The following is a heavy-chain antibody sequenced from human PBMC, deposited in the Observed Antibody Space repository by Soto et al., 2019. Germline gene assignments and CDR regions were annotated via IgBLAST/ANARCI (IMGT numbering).Heavy chain of an antibody. V-gene: IGHV3-23*01. J-gene: IGHJ6*02. CDR3: AKEHRWSLFYGMDV. Sequence: PGGSLRLSCAASGFTFSSYAMSWVRQAPGKGPEWVSAISGSGGSTYYADSVKGRFTISRDNSKNTLYLQVNSLRAEDTAVYYCAKEHRWSLFYGMDVWGQGTTVTVSS. D-gene: IGHD2-15*01. CDR2: ISGSGGST. CDR1: GFTFSSYA.